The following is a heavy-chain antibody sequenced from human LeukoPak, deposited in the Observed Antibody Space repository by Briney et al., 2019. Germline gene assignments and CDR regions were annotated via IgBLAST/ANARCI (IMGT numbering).Heavy chain of an antibody. Sequence: SVKVSCKASGGTFSSYAISWVRQTPGQGLEWMGGIIPIFGTANYAQKFQGRVTITTDEATSTAYIELRRLRSEDPAVYYCARDRTRRDGSNSGAFDIWGQGTIVTVSS. CDR3: ARDRTRRDGSNSGAFDI. CDR2: IIPIFGTA. CDR1: GGTFSSYA. J-gene: IGHJ3*02. V-gene: IGHV1-69*05. D-gene: IGHD5-24*01.